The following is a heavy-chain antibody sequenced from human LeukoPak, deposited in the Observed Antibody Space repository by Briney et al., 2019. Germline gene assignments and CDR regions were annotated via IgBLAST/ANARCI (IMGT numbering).Heavy chain of an antibody. CDR1: GFTFSDAW. CDR2: IKRKTDGEPT. V-gene: IGHV3-15*01. Sequence: GGSQRLSCAASGFTFSDAWMNWVRQAPGKGLEWVGRIKRKTDGEPTDYAAPVKGRFTISRDDSKNTLYLQMNSLKTEDTAVYYCTTNDAFDIWGQGTMVTVSS. J-gene: IGHJ3*02. CDR3: TTNDAFDI.